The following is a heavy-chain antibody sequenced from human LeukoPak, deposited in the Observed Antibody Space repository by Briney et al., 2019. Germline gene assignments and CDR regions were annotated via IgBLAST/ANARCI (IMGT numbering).Heavy chain of an antibody. V-gene: IGHV3-23*01. CDR1: GFTFSSYA. D-gene: IGHD6-13*01. J-gene: IGHJ5*02. CDR3: AKIAKQLVLLNWFDP. Sequence: SGGSLRLSCAASGFTFSSYAMSWVRQAPGKGLEWVSAISGSGGSTYYADSVKGRFTISRDNSKNTLYLQMNSLRAEDKAVYYCAKIAKQLVLLNWFDPWGEGTLVTVSS. CDR2: ISGSGGST.